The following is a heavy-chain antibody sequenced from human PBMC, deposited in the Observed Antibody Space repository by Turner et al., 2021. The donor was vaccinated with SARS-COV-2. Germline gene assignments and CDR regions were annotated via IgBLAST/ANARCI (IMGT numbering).Heavy chain of an antibody. CDR1: GGSISSSSYY. CDR3: ARHSPELRGDYFDY. J-gene: IGHJ4*02. D-gene: IGHD1-26*01. CDR2: IYYSGST. Sequence: QLQLQESGPGLVKPSVTLSLTCTVSGGSISSSSYYWGWNSQPPGKGLEWIGYIYYSGSTYYNPSLKSRVTIAVDTSKNQFSLKLSSVTAADTAVYYCARHSPELRGDYFDYWGQGTLVTVSS. V-gene: IGHV4-39*01.